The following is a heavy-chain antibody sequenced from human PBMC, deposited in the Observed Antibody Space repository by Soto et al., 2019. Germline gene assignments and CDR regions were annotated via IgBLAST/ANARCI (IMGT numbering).Heavy chain of an antibody. J-gene: IGHJ4*02. CDR2: ISGSGGST. CDR1: GFTFSSYA. Sequence: EVQLLESGGGLVQPGGSQRLSCAASGFTFSSYAMSWVRQAPGKGLEWVSAISGSGGSTYYADSVKGRFTISRDNSKNTLYLQMNSLRAEDTAVYYCAKESNGVLRFLEWLLGFDYWGQGTLVTVSS. D-gene: IGHD3-3*01. CDR3: AKESNGVLRFLEWLLGFDY. V-gene: IGHV3-23*01.